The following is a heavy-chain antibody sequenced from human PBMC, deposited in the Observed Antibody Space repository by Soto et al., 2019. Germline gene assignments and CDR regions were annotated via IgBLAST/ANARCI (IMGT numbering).Heavy chain of an antibody. D-gene: IGHD3-3*01. V-gene: IGHV1-18*04. CDR3: ARDRPTGFWSGYYSHYGMDV. CDR2: ISAYNGNT. CDR1: GYTFTSYG. Sequence: QVQLVQSGAEVKKPGASVKVSCKASGYTFTSYGISWVRQAPGQGLEWMGWISAYNGNTNYAQKLQGRVTMTTDTSTSTAYMELRSLRSDDTAVYYGARDRPTGFWSGYYSHYGMDVWGQGTTVTVSS. J-gene: IGHJ6*02.